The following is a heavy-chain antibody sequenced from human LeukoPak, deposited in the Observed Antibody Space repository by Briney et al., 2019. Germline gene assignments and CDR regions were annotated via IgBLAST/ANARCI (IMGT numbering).Heavy chain of an antibody. CDR3: ARGPLGYCSGGSCYPNWFDP. V-gene: IGHV1-18*01. J-gene: IGHJ5*02. D-gene: IGHD2-15*01. Sequence: ASVKVSCKASGYTFTSYGISWVRQAPGQGLEWMGWISAYNGNTNYAQKLQGRVTMTTDTSTSTAYMELRSLRSDDTAVYYCARGPLGYCSGGSCYPNWFDPWGQGTLVTVSS. CDR1: GYTFTSYG. CDR2: ISAYNGNT.